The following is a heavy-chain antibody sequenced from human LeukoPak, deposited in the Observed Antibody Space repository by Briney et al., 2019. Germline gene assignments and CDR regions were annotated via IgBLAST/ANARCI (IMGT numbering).Heavy chain of an antibody. D-gene: IGHD1-26*01. CDR3: ARNLRYSWSYFPPSVSDY. J-gene: IGHJ4*02. CDR1: GGSFSGYY. CDR2: INHSGST. Sequence: SETLSLTCAVYGGSFSGYYWSWIRQPPGKGLEWIGEINHSGSTNYNPSLKSRVTISVDTSKNQFSLKLSSVTAADTAVYYCARNLRYSWSYFPPSVSDYWGQGTLVTVSS. V-gene: IGHV4-34*01.